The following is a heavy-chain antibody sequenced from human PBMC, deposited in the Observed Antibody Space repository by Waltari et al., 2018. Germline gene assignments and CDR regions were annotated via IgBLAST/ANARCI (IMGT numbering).Heavy chain of an antibody. J-gene: IGHJ4*02. V-gene: IGHV3-7*03. CDR2: INGDGSEN. D-gene: IGHD3-16*01. CDR3: ASGGHVDY. CDR1: GFTFSNFW. Sequence: EVLLVESGGGLVQPGGSLRLSCAASGFTFSNFWMTWVRQAPGKGVEWVANINGDGSENHYLDSVRGRFTVSRDNARNSLYLQMNSLRADDTAVYYCASGGHVDYCGQGTLVTVSS.